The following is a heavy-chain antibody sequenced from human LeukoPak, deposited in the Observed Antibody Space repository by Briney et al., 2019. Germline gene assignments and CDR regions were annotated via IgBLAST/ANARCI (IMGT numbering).Heavy chain of an antibody. Sequence: GASVKVSCKASGYTFTSYAMHWVRQAPGQRLEWMGWISAGNGNTKYSQEFQGRVTITRDTSASTAYMELSSLRSEDMAVYYCARSGFLGYYYYYYYMDVWGKGTTVTVSS. J-gene: IGHJ6*03. D-gene: IGHD3-3*01. CDR1: GYTFTSYA. CDR2: ISAGNGNT. V-gene: IGHV1-3*03. CDR3: ARSGFLGYYYYYYYMDV.